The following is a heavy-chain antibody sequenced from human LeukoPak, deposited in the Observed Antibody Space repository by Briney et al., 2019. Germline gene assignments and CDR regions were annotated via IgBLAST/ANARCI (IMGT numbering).Heavy chain of an antibody. V-gene: IGHV3-23*01. D-gene: IGHD6-13*01. J-gene: IGHJ5*02. CDR3: AKGAAAGLVDWFDP. Sequence: GSLRLSCAASGFSFSDFYMSWIRQAPGKGLEWVSSITGRGDETFYADSVKGRFSLSRDNSKNMLYLQMYSLGAEDTAIYYCAKGAAAGLVDWFDPWGQGTLVTVSS. CDR1: GFSFSDFY. CDR2: ITGRGDET.